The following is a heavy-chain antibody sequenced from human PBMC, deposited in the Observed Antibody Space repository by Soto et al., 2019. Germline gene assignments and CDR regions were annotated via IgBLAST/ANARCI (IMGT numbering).Heavy chain of an antibody. Sequence: PSETLSLTCAVSGYSIISANCLGVMRQPPGKGLEWIGYMHYSGSTHYSPSLRSRVTLSADTSKNQFSLTLSSVTAVDTAVYYCVRYVSGSNARWFGPWGQGTLVTVS. V-gene: IGHV4-28*01. CDR3: VRYVSGSNARWFGP. CDR2: MHYSGST. D-gene: IGHD3-16*01. J-gene: IGHJ5*02. CDR1: GYSIISANC.